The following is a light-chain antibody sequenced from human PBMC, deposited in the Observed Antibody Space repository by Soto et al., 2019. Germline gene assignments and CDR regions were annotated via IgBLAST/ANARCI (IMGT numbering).Light chain of an antibody. V-gene: IGKV3-11*01. CDR1: QSVSSY. CDR3: QQRSNWPSIT. Sequence: ETVMTQSPATLSLSPGERATLSFRASQSVSSYLAWYQQKPGQAPRLLIFGASNRATGIPARFSGSGSGTDFTLTISSLETEDFAVYYCQQRSNWPSITFGQGTRLEIK. CDR2: GAS. J-gene: IGKJ5*01.